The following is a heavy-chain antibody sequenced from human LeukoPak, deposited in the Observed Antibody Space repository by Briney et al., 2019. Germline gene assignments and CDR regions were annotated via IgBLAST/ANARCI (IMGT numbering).Heavy chain of an antibody. CDR2: INPNSGGT. Sequence: ASVKVSCKASGYTLTVYSMHWVRQAPGQGLEWLGWINPNSGGTNYAQKFQGWVTMTRDTSINTAYMELSRLRSDDTAVYYCARGYPGYFDYWGQGTLVTVSS. D-gene: IGHD3-16*02. CDR1: GYTLTVYS. V-gene: IGHV1-2*04. J-gene: IGHJ4*02. CDR3: ARGYPGYFDY.